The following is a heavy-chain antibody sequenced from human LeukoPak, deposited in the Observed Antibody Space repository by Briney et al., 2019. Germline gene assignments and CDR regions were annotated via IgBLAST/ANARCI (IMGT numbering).Heavy chain of an antibody. CDR3: SAYYYDSSGYYSGSLPG. CDR1: GFTFSSYG. D-gene: IGHD3-22*01. Sequence: PGGSLRLSCAASGFTFSSYGMHWVRQAPGKGLEWVAVISYDGGNKYYADSVKGRFTISRDNSKNTLYLQMNSLRAEDTAVYYCSAYYYDSSGYYSGSLPGWGQGTLVTVSS. V-gene: IGHV3-30*19. CDR2: ISYDGGNK. J-gene: IGHJ4*02.